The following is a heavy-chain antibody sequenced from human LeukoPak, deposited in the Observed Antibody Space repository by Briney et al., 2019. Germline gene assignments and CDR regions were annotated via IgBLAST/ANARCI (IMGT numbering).Heavy chain of an antibody. CDR2: INHSGST. CDR3: ARGIRTFGVVTHQKNYYGMDV. J-gene: IGHJ6*02. Sequence: SETLSLTCAVYGGSFSGYYWSWIRQPPGKGLEWIGEINHSGSTNYNPSLKSRVTISVDTSKNQFSLKLSSVTAADTAVYYCARGIRTFGVVTHQKNYYGMDVWGQGTTVTVS. V-gene: IGHV4-34*01. CDR1: GGSFSGYY. D-gene: IGHD3-3*01.